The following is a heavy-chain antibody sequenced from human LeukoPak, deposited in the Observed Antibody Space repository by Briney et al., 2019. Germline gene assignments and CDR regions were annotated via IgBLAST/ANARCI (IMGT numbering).Heavy chain of an antibody. CDR2: IYYSGST. V-gene: IGHV4-39*07. D-gene: IGHD5-24*01. Sequence: SETLSLTCTVSGGSISSSSYYWGWIRQPPGKGLEWIGSIYYSGSTYYNPSLKSRVTISVDTSKNQFSLKLSSVTAADTAVYYCARAQRWLQLDAFDIWGQGTMVTVSS. CDR3: ARAQRWLQLDAFDI. J-gene: IGHJ3*02. CDR1: GGSISSSSYY.